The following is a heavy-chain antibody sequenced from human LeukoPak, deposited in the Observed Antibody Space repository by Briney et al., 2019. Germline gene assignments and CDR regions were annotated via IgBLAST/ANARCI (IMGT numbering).Heavy chain of an antibody. D-gene: IGHD6-13*01. CDR2: TSPDEGLK. V-gene: IGHV3-30*04. J-gene: IGHJ4*02. CDR3: ATVGIIVAAGTYDY. CDR1: GFTFANYV. Sequence: GGSLRLSCAASGFTFANYVTHWVRQAPGKGLEWVAVTSPDEGLKFYGDSVKGRFTISRDNSRNSLFLQMNSLRAEDTAVYYCATVGIIVAAGTYDYWGQGTLVTVSS.